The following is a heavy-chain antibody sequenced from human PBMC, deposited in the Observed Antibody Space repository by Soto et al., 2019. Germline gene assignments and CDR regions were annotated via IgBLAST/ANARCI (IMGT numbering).Heavy chain of an antibody. V-gene: IGHV3-33*01. CDR2: IWSDGKKE. J-gene: IGHJ6*02. CDR3: GRDRDGGWFHMDV. CDR1: GFPFWHYG. Sequence: QVQLVESGGGVVQPGRSLRLSCVGSGFPFWHYGMHWVRQAPGKGLEWVAVIWSDGKKESYADFVKGRFAISRDNFKDTLYLQMNSLRAEDTAVYDCGRDRDGGWFHMDVWGQGTTVTVSS. D-gene: IGHD6-19*01.